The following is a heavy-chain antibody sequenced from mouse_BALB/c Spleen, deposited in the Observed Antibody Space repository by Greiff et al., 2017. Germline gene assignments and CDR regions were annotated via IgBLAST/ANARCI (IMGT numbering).Heavy chain of an antibody. CDR3: ARRYLYAMDY. D-gene: IGHD2-14*01. V-gene: IGHV14-3*02. J-gene: IGHJ4*01. CDR2: IDPANGNT. Sequence: VQLKESGAELVKPGASVKLSCTASGFNIKDTYMHWVKQRPEQGLEWIGRIDPANGNTKYDPKFQGKATITADTSSNTAYLQLSSLTSEDTAVYYCARRYLYAMDYWGQGTSVTVSS. CDR1: GFNIKDTY.